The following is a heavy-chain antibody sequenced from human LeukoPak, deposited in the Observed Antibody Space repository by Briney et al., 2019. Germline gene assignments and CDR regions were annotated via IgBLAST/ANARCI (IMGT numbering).Heavy chain of an antibody. Sequence: ASVKVSCKASGYTFTSYGISWVRQAPGQGLEWMGWISAYNGNTNYAQKLQDRVTMTTDTSTSTAYMELRSLRSDDTAVYYCARDPGSSGWYPPLDYWGQGTLVTVSS. D-gene: IGHD6-19*01. CDR3: ARDPGSSGWYPPLDY. V-gene: IGHV1-18*01. CDR1: GYTFTSYG. CDR2: ISAYNGNT. J-gene: IGHJ4*02.